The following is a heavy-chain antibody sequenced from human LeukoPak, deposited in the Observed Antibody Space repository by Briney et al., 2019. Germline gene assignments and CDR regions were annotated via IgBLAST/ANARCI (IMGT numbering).Heavy chain of an antibody. CDR3: TGRGRSSWEIGNYYYYYMDV. CDR2: IYYSGST. Sequence: SETLSLTCTVSGGSISSYYWSWIRQPPGKGLERSGYIYYSGSTNYNTSLKSRVTISVDTSKTQISLKLSSVTAADTAVYYCTGRGRSSWEIGNYYYYYMDVWGKGTTVTVSS. V-gene: IGHV4-59*01. D-gene: IGHD6-13*01. CDR1: GGSISSYY. J-gene: IGHJ6*03.